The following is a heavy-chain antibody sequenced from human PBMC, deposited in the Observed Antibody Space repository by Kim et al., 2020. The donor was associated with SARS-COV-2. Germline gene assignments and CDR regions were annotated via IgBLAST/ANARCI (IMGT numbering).Heavy chain of an antibody. V-gene: IGHV4-39*02. CDR2: IYYSGST. D-gene: IGHD2-2*01. CDR1: GGSISSSSYY. Sequence: SETLSLTCTVSGGSISSSSYYWGWIRQPPGKGLEWIGSIYYSGSTYYNPSLKSRVTISVDTSKNQFSLKLSSVTAADTAVYYCARDCSSTSYLYYYYYGMDVWGQGTTVTVSS. J-gene: IGHJ6*02. CDR3: ARDCSSTSYLYYYYYGMDV.